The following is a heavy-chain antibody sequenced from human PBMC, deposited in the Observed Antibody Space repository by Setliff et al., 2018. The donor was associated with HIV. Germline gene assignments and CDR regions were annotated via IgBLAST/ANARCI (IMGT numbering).Heavy chain of an antibody. CDR2: VYTSGSA. J-gene: IGHJ4*02. CDR3: VTSSSWSSRLNF. D-gene: IGHD6-13*01. Sequence: PSETLSLTCTVSGGSINIGSFYWSWIRQPAGKGPEWLGHVYTSGSANYNPSLKSRVTISVNTSKNQFSLKVTSVTAADTAVYYCVTSSSWSSRLNFWGQGMLVTVSS. V-gene: IGHV4-61*09. CDR1: GGSINIGSFY.